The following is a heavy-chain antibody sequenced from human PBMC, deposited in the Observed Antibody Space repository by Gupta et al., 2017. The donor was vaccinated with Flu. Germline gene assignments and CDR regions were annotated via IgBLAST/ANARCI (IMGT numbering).Heavy chain of an antibody. D-gene: IGHD3-22*01. CDR1: GYSVSSGYY. Sequence: QVQLQESGPGLVKPSETLSLTCVVSGYSVSSGYYWGWIRQPPGKGLEWIASAYHSGGIAYYNPSLKGRATISIDTSKNQFSLSLDSVTAADTAMYFCARASSYFDSSGYFVYWGQGIMVTASS. CDR2: AYHSGGIA. V-gene: IGHV4-38-2*01. J-gene: IGHJ4*02. CDR3: ARASSYFDSSGYFVY.